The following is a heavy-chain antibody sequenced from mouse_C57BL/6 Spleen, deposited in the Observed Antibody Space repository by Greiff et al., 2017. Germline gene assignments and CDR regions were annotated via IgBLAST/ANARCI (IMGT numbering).Heavy chain of an antibody. D-gene: IGHD3-1*01. V-gene: IGHV1-69*01. CDR2: IDPSDSYT. CDR3: ARFGCSYWYFDV. J-gene: IGHJ1*03. Sequence: QVQPQQPGAELVMPGASVKLSRKASGHTLTSYWMHRVKQRPGQGLEWIGEIDPSDSYTNYNQKFKGKSTLTVDKSSSTAYMQLSSLTSEDSAVYYCARFGCSYWYFDVWGTGTTVTVSS. CDR1: GHTLTSYW.